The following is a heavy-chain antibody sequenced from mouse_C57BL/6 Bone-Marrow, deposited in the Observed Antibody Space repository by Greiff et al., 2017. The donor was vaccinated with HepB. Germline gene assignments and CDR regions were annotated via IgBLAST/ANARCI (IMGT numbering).Heavy chain of an antibody. CDR3: ARDTITTVGYFDV. J-gene: IGHJ1*03. CDR2: INYDGSST. CDR1: GFTFSDYY. D-gene: IGHD1-1*01. V-gene: IGHV5-16*01. Sequence: EVKLVESEGGLVQPGSSMKLSCTASGFTFSDYYMAWVRQVPEKGLEWVANINYDGSSTYYLDSLKSRFIISRDNAKNILYLQMSSLKSEDTATYDCARDTITTVGYFDVWGTGTTVTVSS.